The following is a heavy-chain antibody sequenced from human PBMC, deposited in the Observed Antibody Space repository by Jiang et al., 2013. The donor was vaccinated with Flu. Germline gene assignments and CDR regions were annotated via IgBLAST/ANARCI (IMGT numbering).Heavy chain of an antibody. CDR2: IFSNDEK. CDR1: GFSLSNARMG. CDR3: ARILNGSGTGGVAAMDV. J-gene: IGHJ6*02. Sequence: KPTQTLTLTCTVSGFSLSNARMGVSWIRQPPGKALEWLAHIFSNDEKSYSTSLKSRLTISKDTSKSQVVLTMTNMDPVDTATYYCARILNGSGTGGVAAMDVWGQGTTVTVSS. D-gene: IGHD3-10*01. V-gene: IGHV2-26*01.